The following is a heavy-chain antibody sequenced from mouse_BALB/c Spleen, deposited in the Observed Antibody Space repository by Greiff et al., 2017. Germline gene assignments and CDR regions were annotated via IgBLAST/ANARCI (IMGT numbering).Heavy chain of an antibody. V-gene: IGHV3-2*02. Sequence: VQLKESGPGLVKPSQSLSLTCTVTGYSITSDSVSKWIRQFPGNKLEWMGYMSYSGSTSYNPSLKSRISITRDTSKNQFFLQLNSVTTEDTAKYCGGREERDAMDYWGQGTAVTVSS. J-gene: IGHJ4*01. CDR2: MSYSGST. CDR1: GYSITSDSV. CDR3: GREERDAMDY.